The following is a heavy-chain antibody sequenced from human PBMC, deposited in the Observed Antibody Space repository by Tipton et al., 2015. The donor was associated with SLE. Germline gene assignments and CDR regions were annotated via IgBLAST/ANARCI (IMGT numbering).Heavy chain of an antibody. CDR3: ARGFRLQGFSNYMDV. J-gene: IGHJ6*03. D-gene: IGHD4-11*01. CDR1: GALIGSRGNY. V-gene: IGHV4-31*03. CDR2: ISSSGNT. Sequence: LRLSCTVSGALIGSRGNYWTWIRQPPGKGLEWIGDISSSGNTRYSPYLRSRLTISVDTSMNYFYLTLSSVTAADTAVYYCARGFRLQGFSNYMDVWGKGTTVTVSS.